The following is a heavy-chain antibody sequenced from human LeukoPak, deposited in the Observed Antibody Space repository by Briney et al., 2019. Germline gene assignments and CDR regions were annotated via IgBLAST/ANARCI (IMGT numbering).Heavy chain of an antibody. CDR3: ARDVGPRSLRYFDDTNDY. J-gene: IGHJ4*02. D-gene: IGHD3-9*01. Sequence: ASVKVSCKVSGYTLTELSMHWVRQAPGKGLEWMGGFDPEDGETIYAQKFQGRVTMTEDTSTDTAYMELRSLRSDDTAVYYCARDVGPRSLRYFDDTNDYWGQGTLVTVSS. V-gene: IGHV1-24*01. CDR1: GYTLTELS. CDR2: FDPEDGET.